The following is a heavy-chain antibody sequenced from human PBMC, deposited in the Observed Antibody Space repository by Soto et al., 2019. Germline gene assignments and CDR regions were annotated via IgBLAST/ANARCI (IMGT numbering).Heavy chain of an antibody. CDR2: LIPIFRSA. CDR3: ARDRYYDGVGYHHEPAY. Sequence: QVQLVQSGAELKKPGSSVKVSCKASGGDFINYGISWVRQAPGQGLEWMGGLIPIFRSANYAQKFQGRVTIAADESTTTAYMELTTMTSADTAVYYCARDRYYDGVGYHHEPAYWGQGIVVSVSS. D-gene: IGHD3-22*01. V-gene: IGHV1-69*01. J-gene: IGHJ4*02. CDR1: GGDFINYG.